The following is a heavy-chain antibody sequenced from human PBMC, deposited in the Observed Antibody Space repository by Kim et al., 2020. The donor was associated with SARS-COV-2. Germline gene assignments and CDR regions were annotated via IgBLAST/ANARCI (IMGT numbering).Heavy chain of an antibody. V-gene: IGHV2-70*11. D-gene: IGHD4-17*01. CDR1: GFSLTTRGMC. CDR3: ARTHNAGGGTTVTASKAYWFDP. Sequence: SGPTLVKPTQTLTLTYSFSGFSLTTRGMCVSWIRQPPGKALEWLARIDWDNDKYYRKSLKTRLTISKDTSKNQVVLTMTNVDPVDTATYYCARTHNAGGGTTVTASKAYWFDPWGQGTLVTVSS. J-gene: IGHJ5*02. CDR2: IDWDNDK.